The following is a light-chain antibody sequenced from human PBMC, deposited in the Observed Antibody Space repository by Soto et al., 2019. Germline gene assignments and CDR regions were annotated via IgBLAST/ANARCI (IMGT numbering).Light chain of an antibody. CDR1: SSDVGGYNY. CDR3: SSYTTLSTYV. Sequence: QSVLTQPASVSGSPGQSITISCTGTSSDVGGYNYVSWYQQHPGKAPKLMIYDVRNRPSGVSNRFSGSKSVNTASLTISGLQAEDEADYYSSSYTTLSTYVFGTGTKVTVL. CDR2: DVR. J-gene: IGLJ1*01. V-gene: IGLV2-14*01.